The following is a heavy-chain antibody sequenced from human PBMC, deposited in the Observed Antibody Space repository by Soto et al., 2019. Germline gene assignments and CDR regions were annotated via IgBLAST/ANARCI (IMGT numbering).Heavy chain of an antibody. J-gene: IGHJ6*02. CDR1: GGSISSSRYY. V-gene: IGHV4-61*05. CDR3: ARSRITMVRGVISPYYYYGMDV. D-gene: IGHD3-10*01. CDR2: INHSGST. Sequence: SETLSLTCTVSGGSISSSRYYWGWIRQPPGKGLEWIGEINHSGSTNYNPSLKSRVTISVDTSKNQFSLKLSSVTAADTAVYYCARSRITMVRGVISPYYYYGMDVWGQGNTVTVS.